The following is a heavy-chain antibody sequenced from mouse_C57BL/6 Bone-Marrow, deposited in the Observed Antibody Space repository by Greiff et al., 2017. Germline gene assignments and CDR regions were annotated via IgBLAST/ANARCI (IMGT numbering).Heavy chain of an antibody. CDR2: IDPSDSYT. D-gene: IGHD2-4*01. CDR1: GYTFTSYW. Sequence: QVQLQQPGAELVMPGASVKLSCKASGYTFTSYWLHWVKQRPGQGLEWIGEIDPSDSYTNYNQKFKGKSTLTVDKSSSTAYVQLSSLTSEDSAVYYYGSSEDYDYDQDAMDYWGQGTSVTVSS. J-gene: IGHJ4*01. CDR3: GSSEDYDYDQDAMDY. V-gene: IGHV1-69*01.